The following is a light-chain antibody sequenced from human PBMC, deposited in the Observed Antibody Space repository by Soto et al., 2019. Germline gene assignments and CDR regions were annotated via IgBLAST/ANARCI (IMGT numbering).Light chain of an antibody. CDR1: QSVSSN. CDR3: QQRSDWPPIT. V-gene: IGKV3D-15*01. CDR2: GAS. J-gene: IGKJ5*01. Sequence: VMTQYPATLSVSPGERVTLSCRASQSVSSNLGWYQQKPGQAPRLLIYGASTRATGIPARFSGSGSGTDFTLTISSLEPEDFAVYYCQQRSDWPPITFGQGTRLEIK.